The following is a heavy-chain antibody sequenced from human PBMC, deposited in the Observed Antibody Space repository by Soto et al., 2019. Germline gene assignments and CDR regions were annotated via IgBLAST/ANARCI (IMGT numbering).Heavy chain of an antibody. J-gene: IGHJ5*02. Sequence: ASLKVYCKTSGYTFTSYGISCVRHTNGQGLEWIGWISAYNGNTNYAQKFQGRVTMTRDTSTSPVYMELSSLRSKDTAVYYCARAGVTLDSSSWYFGWFEPWGQGTLVTVSS. CDR3: ARAGVTLDSSSWYFGWFEP. CDR2: ISAYNGNT. V-gene: IGHV1-18*01. D-gene: IGHD6-13*01. CDR1: GYTFTSYG.